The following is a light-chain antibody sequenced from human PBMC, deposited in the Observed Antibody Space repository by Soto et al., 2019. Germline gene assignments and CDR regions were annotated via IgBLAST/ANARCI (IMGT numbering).Light chain of an antibody. J-gene: IGKJ5*01. V-gene: IGKV3-11*01. CDR1: QSFRGL. CDR3: QQRHMWPIT. CDR2: PAS. Sequence: EVVLTQSPVTLSLSPGERATLSCRASQSFRGLLAWYQQKPGQAPRLLIYPASRRATGIPDRFSGSGSGTDFTLTISSLETEDSAVYYCQQRHMWPITFGQGTRLEI.